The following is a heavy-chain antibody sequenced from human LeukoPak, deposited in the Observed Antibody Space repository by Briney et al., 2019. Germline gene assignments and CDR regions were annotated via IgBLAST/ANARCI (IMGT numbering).Heavy chain of an antibody. CDR2: INPSGGST. CDR1: RYTFTSYF. D-gene: IGHD6-19*01. Sequence: ASVKVSCKASRYTFTSYFMHGVRHAPGQGLEWMGIINPSGGSTSYAQKFQGRGTMTRDTSTSTVYMELSSLRSEDTAVYYCAREDSSGWYVFDYWGQGALVTVSS. CDR3: AREDSSGWYVFDY. V-gene: IGHV1-46*01. J-gene: IGHJ4*02.